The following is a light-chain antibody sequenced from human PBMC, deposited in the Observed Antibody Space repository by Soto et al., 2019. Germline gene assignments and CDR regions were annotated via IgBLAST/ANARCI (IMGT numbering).Light chain of an antibody. Sequence: QSVLTQPPSASGTPGQRVASPCSGSSSNIGSNTVNWYQQVTGTAPKLLIYKNNQRPSGVPDRFSGSKSGTSASLAISGLQSEDEADYYCAAWDDSLNGYWVFGGGTKLTVL. CDR3: AAWDDSLNGYWV. V-gene: IGLV1-44*01. CDR1: SSNIGSNT. CDR2: KNN. J-gene: IGLJ3*02.